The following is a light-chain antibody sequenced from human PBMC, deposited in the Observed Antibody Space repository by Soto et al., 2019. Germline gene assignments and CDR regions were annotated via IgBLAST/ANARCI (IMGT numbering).Light chain of an antibody. V-gene: IGKV1-5*01. CDR1: QSISRW. CDR2: DAS. CDR3: QQYSIWRT. Sequence: DIQMTQSPSPLSASVGDRVTITCRASQSISRWLAWYQQKPGKAPKVLIWDASSLQRGVPSRFSGSGSGTEFTLTISSLQSEDFAVYYCQQYSIWRTLGQGTKVDI. J-gene: IGKJ1*01.